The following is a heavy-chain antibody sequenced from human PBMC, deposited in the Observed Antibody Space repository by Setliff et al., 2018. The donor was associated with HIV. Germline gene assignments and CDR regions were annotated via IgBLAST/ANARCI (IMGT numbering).Heavy chain of an antibody. CDR2: IDVGNANT. CDR1: GYTFTNYA. J-gene: IGHJ5*02. CDR3: ARDIGTVWHNWFDP. D-gene: IGHD3-16*02. V-gene: IGHV1-3*01. Sequence: AASVKVSCKASGYTFTNYAIHWVRQAPGHSLDWMGWIDVGNANTKYSQKLKGRIAITRDTSAATAYMELTSLRSEDTAVYYCARDIGTVWHNWFDPWGQGTLVTVSS.